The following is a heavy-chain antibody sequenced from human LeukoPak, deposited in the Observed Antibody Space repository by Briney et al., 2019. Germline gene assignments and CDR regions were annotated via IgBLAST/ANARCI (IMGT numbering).Heavy chain of an antibody. CDR1: GFTFSSYH. CDR3: ARAQYSSDSTGYYYLHY. J-gene: IGHJ4*02. Sequence: GGSLRLSCVGSGFTFSSYHMNWVRQAPGKGLEWVSYISSSSSTMYYADSVKGRFTISRDNAKKSLYLQTNSLRAEDTAVYYCARAQYSSDSTGYYYLHYWGQGTLVTVSS. V-gene: IGHV3-48*01. CDR2: ISSSSSTM. D-gene: IGHD3-22*01.